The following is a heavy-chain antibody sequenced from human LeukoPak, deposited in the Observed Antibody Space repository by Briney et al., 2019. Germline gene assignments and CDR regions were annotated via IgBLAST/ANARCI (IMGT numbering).Heavy chain of an antibody. D-gene: IGHD3-3*01. CDR1: GVSLSTSGVG. CDR2: IYWNDDK. J-gene: IGHJ3*02. V-gene: IGHV2-5*01. CDR3: AHRDFGVAPNDAFDI. Sequence: SGPTLVKPTQTLTLTCTFSGVSLSTSGVGVGWIRQPPGKALEWLALIYWNDDKRYSPSLKSRLTITKDTSKNQVVLTMTNMDPVDTATYYCAHRDFGVAPNDAFDIWGQGTMVTVSS.